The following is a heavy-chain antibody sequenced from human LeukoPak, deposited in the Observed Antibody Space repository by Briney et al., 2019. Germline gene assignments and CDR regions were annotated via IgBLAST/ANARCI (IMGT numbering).Heavy chain of an antibody. V-gene: IGHV5-51*01. CDR1: GSRFTSYW. D-gene: IGHD2-21*02. Sequence: GAHLKISCKGSGSRFTSYWIGWVRQMPGKGLEWMGIIYPGDSDTRDSPTFQGQVTISADKSMSTAYLQWSSLKASDTAMYYCASAYCGGDCYLNDAFDIWGQGTMVTVSS. J-gene: IGHJ3*02. CDR3: ASAYCGGDCYLNDAFDI. CDR2: IYPGDSDT.